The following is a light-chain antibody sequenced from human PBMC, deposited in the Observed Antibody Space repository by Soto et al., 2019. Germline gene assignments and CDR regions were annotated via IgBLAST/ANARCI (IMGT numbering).Light chain of an antibody. J-gene: IGKJ2*03. CDR3: HQYRSIPYS. CDR1: ESVFYSSSNKNY. Sequence: IVMTQSPDSLAVSLGERATINCKSSESVFYSSSNKNYLAWFQQHPGQPPKLLISWASSRESGVPDRFSGSGSETDFTLTISRLQAEDVAMYFCHQYRSIPYSFGQGTKLENK. CDR2: WAS. V-gene: IGKV4-1*01.